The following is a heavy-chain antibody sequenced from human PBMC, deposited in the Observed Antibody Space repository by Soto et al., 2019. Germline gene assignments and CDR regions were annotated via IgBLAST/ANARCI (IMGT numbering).Heavy chain of an antibody. CDR1: GYTFTSYG. V-gene: IGHV1-18*01. D-gene: IGHD2-15*01. Sequence: QVPLVQSGAEVKKPGASVKVSCKASGYTFTSYGISWVRQAPGQGLEWMGWISAYNGNTNYAQKLQGRVTMTTDTSTSTDYMELRSLRSDDTAVYYCARGGVVVVAATYNWFDPWGQGTLVTVSS. CDR3: ARGGVVVVAATYNWFDP. CDR2: ISAYNGNT. J-gene: IGHJ5*02.